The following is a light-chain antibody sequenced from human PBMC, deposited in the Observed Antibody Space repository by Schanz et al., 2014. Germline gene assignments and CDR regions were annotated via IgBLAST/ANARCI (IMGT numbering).Light chain of an antibody. Sequence: QSALTQPPSASGSPGQSITISCTGTSSDVGGYKYVSWYQQHPGKAPKLMIYEVSKRPSGVPDRFSGSKSGNTASLTISGLQAEDEADYYCSSYSGSDIVLFGGGTKLTVL. V-gene: IGLV2-8*01. CDR1: SSDVGGYKY. CDR2: EVS. CDR3: SSYSGSDIVL. J-gene: IGLJ2*01.